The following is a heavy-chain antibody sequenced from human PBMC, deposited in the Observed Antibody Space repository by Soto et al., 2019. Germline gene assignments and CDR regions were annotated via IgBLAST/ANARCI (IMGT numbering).Heavy chain of an antibody. J-gene: IGHJ4*02. D-gene: IGHD3-22*01. V-gene: IGHV4-59*01. CDR3: AREQYYDSSGYPPGYFDY. CDR1: GGSISSYD. Sequence: LSLTCTVSGGSISSYDLSWIRQPPGKGLEWIGYIYYSGSTIYNPSLKSRVTISVDTSKTQFSLKLSSVTAADTAVYYCAREQYYDSSGYPPGYFDYWGQGTLVT. CDR2: IYYSGST.